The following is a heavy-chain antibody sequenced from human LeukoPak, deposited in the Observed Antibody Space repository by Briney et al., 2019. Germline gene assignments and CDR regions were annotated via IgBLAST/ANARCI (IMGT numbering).Heavy chain of an antibody. CDR2: IYYSGST. CDR1: RGSISSGGYY. J-gene: IGHJ4*02. V-gene: IGHV4-31*03. Sequence: SETLSLTCTVSRGSISSGGYYWSWIRQHPGTGLEWIGYIYYSGSTYYNPSLKSRVTISVDTSKNQFSLKLSSVTAADTAVYYCARAGDYYASGSYPADYWGQGTLVTVSS. D-gene: IGHD3-10*01. CDR3: ARAGDYYASGSYPADY.